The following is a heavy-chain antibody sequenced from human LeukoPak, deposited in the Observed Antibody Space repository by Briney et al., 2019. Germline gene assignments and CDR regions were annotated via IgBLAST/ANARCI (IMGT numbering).Heavy chain of an antibody. CDR1: GFTFSSYW. J-gene: IGHJ4*02. D-gene: IGHD5-24*01. CDR3: ARVRPGRDGYNYFDY. V-gene: IGHV3-20*01. CDR2: INWNGGST. Sequence: PGGSLRLSCAASGFTFSSYWMHWVRQAPGKGLVWVSDINWNGGSTGYADFVKGRFTISRDNAKNSLYLQMNSLRAEDTALYHCARVRPGRDGYNYFDYWGQGTLVTVSS.